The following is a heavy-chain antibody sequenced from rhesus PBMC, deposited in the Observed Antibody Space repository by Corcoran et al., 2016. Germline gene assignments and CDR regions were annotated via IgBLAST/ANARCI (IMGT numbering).Heavy chain of an antibody. CDR3: AVQYSNFGGWYFDL. D-gene: IGHD4-23*01. CDR1: GFTLSGYW. Sequence: VQLVESGGGLAKPGGSLRLSCAASGFTLSGYWVHWVRQAPGKGLEWISGINDADRRTYIADSMKGRITISKENAKNTLFLQMDGLRAEDTAVYYCAVQYSNFGGWYFDLWGPGTPITISS. CDR2: INDADRRT. V-gene: IGHV3-14*01. J-gene: IGHJ2*01.